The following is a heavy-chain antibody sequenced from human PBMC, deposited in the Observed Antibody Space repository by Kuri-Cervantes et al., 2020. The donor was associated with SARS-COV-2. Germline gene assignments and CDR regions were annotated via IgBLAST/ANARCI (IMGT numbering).Heavy chain of an antibody. CDR1: GFSLSTSGEG. J-gene: IGHJ4*01. V-gene: IGHV2-5*01. D-gene: IGHD5-18*01. Sequence: SGPTLVKPTQTLTLTCTFSGFSLSTSGEGVAWIRLPPGKALEWLALIYWNDHKRYSPSLENRLTITKDTSKNQVVVTMTNMDPLDTAPYYCARASEYSISATLFDYWGHGTLVTVSS. CDR2: IYWNDHK. CDR3: ARASEYSISATLFDY.